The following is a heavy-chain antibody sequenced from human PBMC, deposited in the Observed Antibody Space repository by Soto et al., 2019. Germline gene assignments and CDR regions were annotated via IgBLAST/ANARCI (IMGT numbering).Heavy chain of an antibody. CDR1: GFTVSNNY. J-gene: IGHJ4*02. D-gene: IGHD3-10*01. V-gene: IGHV3-53*01. Sequence: EVQLVESGGGLIQPGGSLRLSCAVSGFTVSNNYMSWVRQAPGKGLEGVSVIYSGGYTAYGDSVKGRFTISRDNSKTTLFLQKNFLRPAVRAVYSWATTPGGGGYWGQGTLVTVSS. CDR3: ATTPGGGGY. CDR2: IYSGGYT.